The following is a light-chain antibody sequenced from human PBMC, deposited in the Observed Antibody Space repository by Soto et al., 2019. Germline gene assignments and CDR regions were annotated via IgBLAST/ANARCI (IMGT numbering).Light chain of an antibody. V-gene: IGKV3-15*01. J-gene: IGKJ4*01. CDR1: QSVSSN. CDR2: GAS. CDR3: QQYGSSPLT. Sequence: EIVMTQSPTTLSVAPGEKATPSCRASQSVSSNLAWYQQKPGQAPRLLIYGASTRATGIPARFSGSGSGTEFTLTISSLQSEDFAVYYCQQYGSSPLTFGGGTKVDIK.